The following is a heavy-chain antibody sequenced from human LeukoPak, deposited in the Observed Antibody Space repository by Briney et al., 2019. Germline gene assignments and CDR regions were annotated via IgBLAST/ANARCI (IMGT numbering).Heavy chain of an antibody. Sequence: PSETLSLTCTVSGGSISSGSYYWGWIRQPPGKGLEWIGSIYYSGSTYYNPSLKSRVTISVAKNQFSLRLSSVTAADTAVYYCARHRVAAAILDPWGQGTLVTVSS. CDR1: GGSISSGSYY. CDR3: ARHRVAAAILDP. J-gene: IGHJ5*02. D-gene: IGHD6-13*01. CDR2: IYYSGST. V-gene: IGHV4-39*01.